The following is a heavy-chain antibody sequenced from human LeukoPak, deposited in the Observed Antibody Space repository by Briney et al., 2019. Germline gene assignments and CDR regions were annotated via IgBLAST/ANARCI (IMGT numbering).Heavy chain of an antibody. Sequence: SETLSLTCTVSGGSISSSSYYWGWIRQPPGKGLEWIGSIYYSGSTYYNPSLKSRVTISVDTSKNHFSLKLSSVTAADTAVYYCARVTILTGYAIDYWGQGTLVTVSS. CDR2: IYYSGST. V-gene: IGHV4-39*02. J-gene: IGHJ4*02. CDR1: GGSISSSSYY. CDR3: ARVTILTGYAIDY. D-gene: IGHD3-9*01.